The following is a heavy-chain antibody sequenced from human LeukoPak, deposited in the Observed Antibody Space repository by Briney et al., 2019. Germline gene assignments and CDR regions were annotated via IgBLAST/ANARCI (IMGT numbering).Heavy chain of an antibody. D-gene: IGHD3-10*01. Sequence: GGSLRLSCAASGFTFSSYSMNWVRQAPGKGLEWVSSISGSSSYIYYADSVKGRFTISRDNAKNSLYLQMNSLRAGDTAEYYCAREITMVRGVTRRENNWFDPWGQGTLVTVSS. CDR2: ISGSSSYI. V-gene: IGHV3-21*01. J-gene: IGHJ5*02. CDR3: AREITMVRGVTRRENNWFDP. CDR1: GFTFSSYS.